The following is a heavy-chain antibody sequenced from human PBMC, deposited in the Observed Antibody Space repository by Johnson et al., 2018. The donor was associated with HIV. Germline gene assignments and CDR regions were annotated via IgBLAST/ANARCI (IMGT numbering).Heavy chain of an antibody. CDR3: ARERGYSSVLWKLSEDAFDI. Sequence: VQLVESGGGVVRPGGSLRLSCVSSGFTFDDYGMSWVRQAPGKGLEWVSGINWTGGSTGYADSVKGRFTISRDNAKNSLYLQMNSLRAEDTAVYYCARERGYSSVLWKLSEDAFDIWGQGTMVTVSS. J-gene: IGHJ3*02. CDR2: INWTGGST. CDR1: GFTFDDYG. D-gene: IGHD6-19*01. V-gene: IGHV3-20*04.